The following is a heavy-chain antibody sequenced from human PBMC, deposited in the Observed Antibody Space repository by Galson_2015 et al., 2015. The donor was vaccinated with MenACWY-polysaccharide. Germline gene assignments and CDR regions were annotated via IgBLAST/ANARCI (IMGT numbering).Heavy chain of an antibody. CDR1: GDSMSSYY. CDR3: ARGYDFWSGLLVY. Sequence: ETLSLTCTVSGDSMSSYYWSWIRQSPGQGLEWIGYISYTGSTNYNPSLKSRVTISIDTSKNEFSLKLSSVTAADTAVYYCARGYDFWSGLLVYWGQGTLVTVSS. D-gene: IGHD3-3*01. V-gene: IGHV4-59*01. J-gene: IGHJ4*02. CDR2: ISYTGST.